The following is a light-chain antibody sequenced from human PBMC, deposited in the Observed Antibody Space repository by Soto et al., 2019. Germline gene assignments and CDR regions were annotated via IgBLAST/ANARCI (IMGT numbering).Light chain of an antibody. Sequence: EIVMTQSPATLSVSPGERATLSCRASQSVSGNLAWYQQKPGQAPRLLIYGASTRDTGIPARFSGSGSGTEFTLTISSLQYEDFAVYYCQQYNNLPPAFGQGTKVEIK. J-gene: IGKJ1*01. CDR2: GAS. V-gene: IGKV3-15*01. CDR1: QSVSGN. CDR3: QQYNNLPPA.